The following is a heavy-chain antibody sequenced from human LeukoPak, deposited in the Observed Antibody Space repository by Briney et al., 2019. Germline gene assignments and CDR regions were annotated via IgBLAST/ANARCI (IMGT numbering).Heavy chain of an antibody. J-gene: IGHJ4*02. CDR1: GFTFSNYE. CDR3: ARGVYDSGGYYHY. V-gene: IGHV3-48*03. CDR2: ISSSGNTI. Sequence: GGSLRLSCAASGFTFSNYEMNWVRQAPGKGLEWVSYISSSGNTIYHADSVKGRFTISRDNAKNSLYLQMNRLRAEDTAVYYCARGVYDSGGYYHYWGQGTLVTVSS. D-gene: IGHD3-22*01.